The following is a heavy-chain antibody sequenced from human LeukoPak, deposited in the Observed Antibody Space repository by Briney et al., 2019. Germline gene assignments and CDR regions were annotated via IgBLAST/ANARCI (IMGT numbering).Heavy chain of an antibody. J-gene: IGHJ5*02. CDR2: INHSGST. V-gene: IGHV4-34*01. CDR1: GGSFSGYY. Sequence: KPSETLSLTCAVYGGSFSGYYWSWIRQPPGKGLEWIGEINHSGSTNYNPSLKGRVTISVDTSKNQFSLKLSSVTAADTAVYYCARAQKLRYFDWSPGWFDPWGQGTLVTVSS. CDR3: ARAQKLRYFDWSPGWFDP. D-gene: IGHD3-9*01.